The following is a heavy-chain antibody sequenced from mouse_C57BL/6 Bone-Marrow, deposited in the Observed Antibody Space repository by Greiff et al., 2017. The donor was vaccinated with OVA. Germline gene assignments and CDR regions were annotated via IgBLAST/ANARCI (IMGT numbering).Heavy chain of an antibody. CDR3: ARGSLRLLEETWFAY. J-gene: IGHJ3*01. CDR1: GYAFSSYW. CDR2: IYPGDGDT. Sequence: QVQLKQSGAELVKPGASVKISCKASGYAFSSYWMNWVKQRPGKGLEWIGQIYPGDGDTNYNGKFKGKATLTADKSSSTAYMQLSSLTSEDSAVYVCARGSLRLLEETWFAYWGQGTLVTVSA. D-gene: IGHD2-3*01. V-gene: IGHV1-80*01.